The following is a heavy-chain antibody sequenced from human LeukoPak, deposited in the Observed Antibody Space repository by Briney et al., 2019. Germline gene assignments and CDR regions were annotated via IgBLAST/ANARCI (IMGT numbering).Heavy chain of an antibody. Sequence: SETLSLTCTVSGGSISTYYWTWLRQPPGKGLEWVGYISYSGNTNHNPSLKSRVTMSVDTSKSQFSLKLSSVTAADTAVYYCACLSSNGRRAFDIWGQGTTVTVSS. CDR1: GGSISTYY. CDR3: ACLSSNGRRAFDI. V-gene: IGHV4-59*08. J-gene: IGHJ3*02. CDR2: ISYSGNT. D-gene: IGHD2-8*01.